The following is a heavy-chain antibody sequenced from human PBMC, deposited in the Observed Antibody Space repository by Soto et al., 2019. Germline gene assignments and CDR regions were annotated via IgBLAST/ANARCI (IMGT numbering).Heavy chain of an antibody. Sequence: GGSLRLSCAASGFAFSTYEMNWVRQAPEQGLEWVSYISSTGSTTYYADSVKGRFTVSRDNAKNFLFLQMNSLRAEDTAVYYFAKDRDYDLWFRAFDVWGQGTLVTVSS. CDR3: AKDRDYDLWFRAFDV. D-gene: IGHD3-3*01. CDR2: ISSTGSTT. J-gene: IGHJ4*02. CDR1: GFAFSTYE. V-gene: IGHV3-48*03.